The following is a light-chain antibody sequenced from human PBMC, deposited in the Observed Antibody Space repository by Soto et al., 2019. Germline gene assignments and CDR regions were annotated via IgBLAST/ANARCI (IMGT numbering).Light chain of an antibody. J-gene: IGKJ5*01. CDR3: QQRSSWPPLIS. V-gene: IGKV1-17*01. CDR1: QAIRTA. Sequence: IQLTQSPSSLSASAGDRVTITCRASQAIRTALGWYQQRPGKVPKLLIYAASTLQSGVPSSFSGSGSGTDFTLTISSLPPEHFAVYYCQQRSSWPPLISFGQGTRLEIK. CDR2: AAS.